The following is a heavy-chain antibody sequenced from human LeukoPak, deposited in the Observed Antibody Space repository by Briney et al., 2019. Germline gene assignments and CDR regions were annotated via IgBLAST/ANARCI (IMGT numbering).Heavy chain of an antibody. D-gene: IGHD3-22*01. CDR1: GFTFSSYG. CDR3: ARDRIVVAPFDY. CDR2: ISYDGSNK. V-gene: IGHV3-30*03. Sequence: GGSLRLSCAASGFTFSSYGMHWVRQAPGKGLEWVAVISYDGSNKYYADSVKGRFTISRDNSKNTLYLQMNSLRAEDTAVYYCARDRIVVAPFDYWGQGTLVTVSS. J-gene: IGHJ4*02.